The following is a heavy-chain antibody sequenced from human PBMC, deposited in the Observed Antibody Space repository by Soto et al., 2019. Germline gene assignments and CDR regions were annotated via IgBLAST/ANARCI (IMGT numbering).Heavy chain of an antibody. CDR1: GFTFSSYA. V-gene: IGHV3-23*01. CDR2: ISGSGGST. CDR3: AKAGGRYYYGSGSSGVDDY. J-gene: IGHJ4*02. Sequence: EVQLLESGGGLVQPGGSLRLSCAASGFTFSSYAMSWVRQAPGKGLEWVSAISGSGGSTYYADSVKGRFTISRDNSKNTLYLQMNSLRAEDTAVYYCAKAGGRYYYGSGSSGVDDYWGQGTLVTVSS. D-gene: IGHD3-10*01.